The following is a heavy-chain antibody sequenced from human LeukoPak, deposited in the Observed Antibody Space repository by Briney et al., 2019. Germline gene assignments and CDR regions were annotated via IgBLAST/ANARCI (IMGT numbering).Heavy chain of an antibody. Sequence: GESLKISCKGSGYSFTKYWIGWVRQMPGKGLEWMGVIYPDDSRTKYSPSFQGQVTFSADKSISTAYLQWSSLKASDTAMYYCARLLPGAHSGSYYFEFWGQGTVVTVSS. CDR3: ARLLPGAHSGSYYFEF. J-gene: IGHJ4*02. CDR2: IYPDDSRT. V-gene: IGHV5-51*01. CDR1: GYSFTKYW. D-gene: IGHD1-26*01.